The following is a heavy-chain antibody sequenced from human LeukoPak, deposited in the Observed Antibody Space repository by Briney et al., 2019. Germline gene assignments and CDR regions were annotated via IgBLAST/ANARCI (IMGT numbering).Heavy chain of an antibody. CDR3: ARDQGPYYYDSSGSGFDP. CDR2: XXXNSGGT. J-gene: IGHJ5*02. CDR1: GYTFTGYY. Sequence: ASVKVSCKASGYTFTGYYMHWVRQAPGQGLEWXXXXXXNSGGTNYAQXXXGRVXMTTDTSTSTAYMELRSLRSDDTAVYYCARDQGPYYYDSSGSGFDPWGQGTLVTVSS. D-gene: IGHD3-22*01. V-gene: IGHV1-2*02.